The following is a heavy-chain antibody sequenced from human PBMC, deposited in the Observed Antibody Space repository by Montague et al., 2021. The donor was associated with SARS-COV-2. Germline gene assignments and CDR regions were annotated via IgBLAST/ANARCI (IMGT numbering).Heavy chain of an antibody. CDR1: GFTFSSYA. Sequence: SLRLSCAAPGFTFSSYAMSWVRQDPGKGLEWVSGISGSGGITSYTDSVKGRFSISRDNSKNTLYLQMNSLRAEDTAVYYCAKKIVAGGTEYFDSWGQGTLVTVSS. CDR2: ISGSGGIT. J-gene: IGHJ4*02. D-gene: IGHD6-13*01. V-gene: IGHV3-23*01. CDR3: AKKIVAGGTEYFDS.